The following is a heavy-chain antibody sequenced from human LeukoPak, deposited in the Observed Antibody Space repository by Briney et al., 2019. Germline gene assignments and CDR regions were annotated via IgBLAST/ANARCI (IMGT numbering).Heavy chain of an antibody. V-gene: IGHV3-23*01. CDR3: AKDSRRDIVVVPAAIGY. D-gene: IGHD2-2*02. CDR2: ISGSGGST. Sequence: SGGSLRLSCAASGFTFSSYAMSWVRQAPGKGLEWVSAISGSGGSTYYADSVKGRFTISRDNSKNTLYLQTNSLRAEDTAVYYCAKDSRRDIVVVPAAIGYWGQGTLVTVSS. J-gene: IGHJ4*02. CDR1: GFTFSSYA.